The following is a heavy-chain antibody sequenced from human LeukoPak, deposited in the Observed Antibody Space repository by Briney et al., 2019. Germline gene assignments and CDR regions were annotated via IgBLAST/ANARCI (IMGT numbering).Heavy chain of an antibody. CDR3: ARDFRAR. V-gene: IGHV3-48*01. D-gene: IGHD3-10*01. CDR1: GFTFSSYS. J-gene: IGHJ4*02. Sequence: GGSLRLSCAASGFTFSSYSMNWVRQAPGKGLEWVSYISSSSSSIYYADSVKGRFTISRDNARNSLYLQTNSLRAEDTAVYYCARDFRARWGQGTLVTVSS. CDR2: ISSSSSSI.